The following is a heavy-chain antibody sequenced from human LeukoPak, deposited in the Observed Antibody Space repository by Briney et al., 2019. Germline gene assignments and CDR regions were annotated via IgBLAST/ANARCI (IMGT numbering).Heavy chain of an antibody. D-gene: IGHD7-27*01. CDR1: GFTFSSYG. CDR3: AKVGNDYYYGMDV. CDR2: ISYDGSNK. Sequence: GRSLRLSCAASGFTFSSYGMHWARQAPGKGLEWVAVISYDGSNKYYADSVKGRFTISRDNSKNTLYLQMNSLRAEDTAVYYCAKVGNDYYYGMDVWGQGTTVTVSS. J-gene: IGHJ6*02. V-gene: IGHV3-30*18.